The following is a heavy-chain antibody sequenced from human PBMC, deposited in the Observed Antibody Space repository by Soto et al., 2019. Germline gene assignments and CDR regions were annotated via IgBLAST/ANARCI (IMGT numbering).Heavy chain of an antibody. D-gene: IGHD6-19*01. V-gene: IGHV1-8*01. Sequence: QVQLVQSGAEVKKPGASVKVSCKASGYTFTSYDINWVRQATGQGLEWMGWMNPNSGNTGYAQKFQGRVTMTRNTAXTTAHLEMSSLRSEDTAGYYCARGQGQWLVSGCFDPWGQGTLVTVSS. CDR2: MNPNSGNT. CDR3: ARGQGQWLVSGCFDP. CDR1: GYTFTSYD. J-gene: IGHJ5*02.